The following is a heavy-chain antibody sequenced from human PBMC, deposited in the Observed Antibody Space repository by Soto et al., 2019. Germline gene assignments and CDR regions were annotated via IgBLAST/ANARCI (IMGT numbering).Heavy chain of an antibody. V-gene: IGHV1-18*04. Sequence: QVQLVQSGAEMKKPGASVKVSCKASGYTFTIYGISWVRQAPGQGLEWMGWISGYNGNTDYAQNPQDRVTLTTDASTSSVYMELRSLRSDDTAVYYCARVDYYDSSGYYGYWGQGTLITVSS. J-gene: IGHJ4*02. CDR3: ARVDYYDSSGYYGY. D-gene: IGHD3-22*01. CDR1: GYTFTIYG. CDR2: ISGYNGNT.